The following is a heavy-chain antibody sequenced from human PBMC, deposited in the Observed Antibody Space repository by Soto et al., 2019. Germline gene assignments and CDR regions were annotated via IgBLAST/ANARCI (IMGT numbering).Heavy chain of an antibody. Sequence: GGSLRLSCAASGFTFSSYAMSWVRQAPGKGLDGASVISGSGGSTYYADSVKGRFTISRDNSKNALYLQMNSLRAEDTAVYYCAKVAGGDYYDSSGYYQGYYGMDVWGQGTTVTVSS. CDR3: AKVAGGDYYDSSGYYQGYYGMDV. CDR1: GFTFSSYA. CDR2: ISGSGGST. J-gene: IGHJ6*02. D-gene: IGHD3-22*01. V-gene: IGHV3-23*01.